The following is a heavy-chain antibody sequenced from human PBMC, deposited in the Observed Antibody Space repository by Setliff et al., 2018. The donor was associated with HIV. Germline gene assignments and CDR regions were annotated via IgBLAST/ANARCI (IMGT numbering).Heavy chain of an antibody. CDR2: VFYTGFA. Sequence: PSETLSLTCTVSGDSIRGYYWSWIRQPPGKGLEWMGYVFYTGFAAYNPSLKSRLTISVDTSKSQFSLRLTSVTAADTAVYYCARHIVVVVAATRFDYWGQGTLVTVSS. V-gene: IGHV4-59*08. J-gene: IGHJ4*02. D-gene: IGHD2-15*01. CDR1: GDSIRGYY. CDR3: ARHIVVVVAATRFDY.